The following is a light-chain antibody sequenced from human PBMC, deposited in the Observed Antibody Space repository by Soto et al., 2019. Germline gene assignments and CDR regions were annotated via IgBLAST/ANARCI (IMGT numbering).Light chain of an antibody. CDR3: SSYISTNTLG. V-gene: IGLV2-14*01. CDR1: SSDIGGYKY. CDR2: EVY. Sequence: QSVLTQPASVSGSPGQSITISCTGTSSDIGGYKYVSWYQQHPGKAPKLLIFEVYDRPSGISNRFSGSKSGNTASLTISGLQAEDETDYYCSSYISTNTLGFGGGTKLTVL. J-gene: IGLJ3*02.